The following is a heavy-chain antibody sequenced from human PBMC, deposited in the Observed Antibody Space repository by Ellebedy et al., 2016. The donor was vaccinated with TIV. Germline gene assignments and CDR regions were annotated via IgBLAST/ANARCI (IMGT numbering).Heavy chain of an antibody. CDR2: IHPSESYT. Sequence: GESLKISCKGSGYSFTSYWISWVRQMPGKGLEWMGRIHPSESYTNYRPSFQGHVTISADKSISTAYLHWSSLKASDTAIYYCARRGGGSYSPAFDYWGQGTLVTVSS. D-gene: IGHD1-26*01. CDR1: GYSFTSYW. J-gene: IGHJ4*02. CDR3: ARRGGGSYSPAFDY. V-gene: IGHV5-10-1*01.